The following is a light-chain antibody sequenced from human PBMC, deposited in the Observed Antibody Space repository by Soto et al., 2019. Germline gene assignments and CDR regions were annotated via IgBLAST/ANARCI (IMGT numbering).Light chain of an antibody. CDR2: AAS. CDR1: QAINNY. V-gene: IGKV1-9*01. CDR3: QHLDSYPIT. J-gene: IGKJ5*01. Sequence: DIQLTQSPSFLSASVGDRVTITCRASQAINNYLAWYQQKPGKAPKLLIYAASTLQSGVPSRFSGSGSGTEFSLTISSLQPEDSATYYCQHLDSYPITFGQGTRLEIK.